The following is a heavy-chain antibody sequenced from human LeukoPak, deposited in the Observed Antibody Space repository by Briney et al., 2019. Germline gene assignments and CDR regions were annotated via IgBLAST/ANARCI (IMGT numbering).Heavy chain of an antibody. CDR1: GFTFSSYG. J-gene: IGHJ4*02. D-gene: IGHD1-1*01. Sequence: GGSLRLSCAASGFTFSSYGMHWVRQAPGKGLEWVAFIRYDGSNKYYADSVKGRFTISRDNSKNTLYLQMNSLRAEDTAVYYCAKVAQKGWQLERNTYDCWGQGTLVTVSS. V-gene: IGHV3-30*02. CDR3: AKVAQKGWQLERNTYDC. CDR2: IRYDGSNK.